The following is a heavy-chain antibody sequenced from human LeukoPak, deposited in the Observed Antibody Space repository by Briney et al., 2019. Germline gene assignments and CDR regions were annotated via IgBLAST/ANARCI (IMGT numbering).Heavy chain of an antibody. CDR2: IYYSGST. D-gene: IGHD5-18*01. CDR3: ARLYSYGYMDV. J-gene: IGHJ6*03. Sequence: SETLSLSCTVSDGSISSSSYYWGWIRQPPGKGLEWIGSIYYSGSTYYNPSLKSRVTISVDTSKNQFSLKLSSVTAADTAVYYCARLYSYGYMDVWGKGTTVTVSS. CDR1: DGSISSSSYY. V-gene: IGHV4-39*07.